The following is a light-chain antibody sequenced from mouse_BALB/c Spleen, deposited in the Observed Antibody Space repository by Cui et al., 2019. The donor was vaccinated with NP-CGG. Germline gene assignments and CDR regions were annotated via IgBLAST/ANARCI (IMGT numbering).Light chain of an antibody. CDR2: GTN. J-gene: IGLJ1*01. Sequence: QAAVTEEYELTTSTGETVTLTCRSGTGAVTTSNDANWVQEKPDHLFTGLIGGTNNRAPGVPARFSGSLIGDKAALTITGAQTEDEAIYFCALWYSNHWVFGGGTKLTVL. CDR1: TGAVTTSND. V-gene: IGLV1*01. CDR3: ALWYSNHWV.